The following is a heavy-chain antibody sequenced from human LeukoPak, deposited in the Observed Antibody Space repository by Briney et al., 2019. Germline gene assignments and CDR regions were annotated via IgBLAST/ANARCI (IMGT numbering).Heavy chain of an antibody. D-gene: IGHD1-20*01. CDR2: INPNRGGT. Sequence: ASVKVSCKASGYTFTGYYMHWVRQAPGQGLEWMGWINPNRGGTNYAQKFQGRVTMTRDTSISAAYMELSRLRSDDTAVYYCAKPWYSWGYDIWGQGTMVTVSS. J-gene: IGHJ3*02. CDR1: GYTFTGYY. V-gene: IGHV1-2*02. CDR3: AKPWYSWGYDI.